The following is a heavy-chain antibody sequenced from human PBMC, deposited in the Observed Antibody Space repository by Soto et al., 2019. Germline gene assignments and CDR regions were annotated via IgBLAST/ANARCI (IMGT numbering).Heavy chain of an antibody. CDR3: ARDVLVSGAARV. CDR2: ISSSSSYI. J-gene: IGHJ4*02. D-gene: IGHD6-6*01. Sequence: GGSLRLSCAASGFTFSSYSMNWVRQAPGKGLEWVSSISSSSSYIYYADSVKGRFTISRDNAKNSLYLQMNSLRAEDTAVYYCARDVLVSGAARVWGQGTLVTVSS. CDR1: GFTFSSYS. V-gene: IGHV3-21*01.